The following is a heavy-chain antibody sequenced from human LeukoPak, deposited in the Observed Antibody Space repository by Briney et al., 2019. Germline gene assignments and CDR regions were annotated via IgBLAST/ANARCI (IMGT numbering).Heavy chain of an antibody. V-gene: IGHV3-72*01. J-gene: IGHJ3*02. D-gene: IGHD1-26*01. CDR2: TSNKANRYST. CDR1: GFTFSDHY. CDR3: ARAGSYYPCDI. Sequence: GGSLRLSCVASGFTFSDHYMDWVRQAPGKGLEWVVRTSNKANRYSTEYAASVKGRFTISRDDSQNSLYLQMNSLKTDDTAVYYCARAGSYYPCDIWGQGTMVTVSS.